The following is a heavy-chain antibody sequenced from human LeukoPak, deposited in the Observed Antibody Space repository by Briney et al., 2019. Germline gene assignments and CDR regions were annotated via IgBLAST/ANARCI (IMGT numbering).Heavy chain of an antibody. Sequence: GGSLRLSCAASGFTFNSYAMSWVRQAPGKGLEWVSAISGSGDSTFYADSVKGRFTISRDNSKNTLYLQMNSLRAEDTAIYYCAKDYCSSTSCYDALANWFDPWGQGTLVIVSS. V-gene: IGHV3-23*01. J-gene: IGHJ5*02. CDR2: ISGSGDST. CDR1: GFTFNSYA. D-gene: IGHD2-2*01. CDR3: AKDYCSSTSCYDALANWFDP.